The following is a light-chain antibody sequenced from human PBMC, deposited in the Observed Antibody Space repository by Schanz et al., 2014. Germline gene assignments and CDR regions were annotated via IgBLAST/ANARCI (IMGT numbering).Light chain of an antibody. Sequence: QSVLTQPASVSGSPGQSITISCTGTSSDVGGYHYVSWYQQHPGKAPKLMIYDVSNRPSGLSNRFSGSKSGNTASLTISGLQAEDEADYYCSSYTSSSTYVFGTGTKLTVL. J-gene: IGLJ1*01. CDR2: DVS. CDR3: SSYTSSSTYV. CDR1: SSDVGGYHY. V-gene: IGLV2-14*01.